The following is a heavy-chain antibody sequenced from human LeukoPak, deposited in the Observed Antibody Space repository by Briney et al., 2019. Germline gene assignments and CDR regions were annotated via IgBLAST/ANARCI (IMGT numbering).Heavy chain of an antibody. Sequence: ASVKVSCKASGYTFTSYGISWVRQAPGQGLEWMEWISAYNGNTNYAQKLQGRVTMTTDTSTSTAYMELRSLRSDDTAVYYCARAPGYCTNGVCDAYAFDIWGQGTMVIVSS. CDR3: ARAPGYCTNGVCDAYAFDI. J-gene: IGHJ3*02. V-gene: IGHV1-18*01. D-gene: IGHD2-8*01. CDR2: ISAYNGNT. CDR1: GYTFTSYG.